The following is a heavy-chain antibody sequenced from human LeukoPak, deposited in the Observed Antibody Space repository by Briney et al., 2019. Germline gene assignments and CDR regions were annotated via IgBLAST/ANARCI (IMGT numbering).Heavy chain of an antibody. CDR1: GFTFSNYG. D-gene: IGHD3-10*01. CDR3: ARDALTGYLDH. V-gene: IGHV3-33*01. J-gene: IGHJ4*02. Sequence: GGSLRLSCAASGFTFSNYGMQWARQAPGKGLQWVAVIWYDGSKANYADSVKGRFTISRDNPMNTLFLQMDSLRAEDTAVYYCARDALTGYLDHWGQGTLVTVSS. CDR2: IWYDGSKA.